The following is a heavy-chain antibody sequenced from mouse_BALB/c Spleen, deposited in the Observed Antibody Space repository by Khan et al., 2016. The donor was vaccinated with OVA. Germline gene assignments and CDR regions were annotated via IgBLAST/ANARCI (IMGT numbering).Heavy chain of an antibody. Sequence: EVQLQESGPGLVKPSQSLSLTCTVTGYSITRDYAWNWIRQFPGNKLEWMGYITNSGSTNYNPSLKSRISITRDTSKNQFFLQLNSVTTEDTATYYCASELGRYEAMDYWGQGTSVTVSA. J-gene: IGHJ4*01. CDR2: ITNSGST. V-gene: IGHV3-2*02. CDR1: GYSITRDYA. CDR3: ASELGRYEAMDY. D-gene: IGHD4-1*01.